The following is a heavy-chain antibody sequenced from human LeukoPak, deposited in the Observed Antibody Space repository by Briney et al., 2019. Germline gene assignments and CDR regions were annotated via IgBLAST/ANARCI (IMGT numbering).Heavy chain of an antibody. CDR1: GGTFSSYA. D-gene: IGHD1-26*01. J-gene: IGHJ4*02. CDR2: IIPIFGTA. CDR3: ARGGWELLYFDY. V-gene: IGHV1-69*13. Sequence: GASVKVSCKASGGTFSSYAISWVRQAPGQGLEWMGGIIPIFGTANYAQKFQGRVTITADESTSTAYMEPSSLRSEDTAVYYCARGGWELLYFDYWGQGTLVTVSS.